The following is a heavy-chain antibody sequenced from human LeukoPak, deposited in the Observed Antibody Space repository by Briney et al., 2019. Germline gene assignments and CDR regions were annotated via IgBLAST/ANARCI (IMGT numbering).Heavy chain of an antibody. CDR1: GGSISSSRYY. CDR2: IYYSGST. CDR3: AREGRALADLPTSDY. Sequence: SETLSLTCTVSGGSISSSRYYWGWIRHPPGKGLEWIGCIYYSGSTYYNPSLKSRLTISVDTSKNQFSLKLSSVTAADTAVYYCAREGRALADLPTSDYWGQGTLVTVSS. J-gene: IGHJ4*02. V-gene: IGHV4-39*07. D-gene: IGHD6-25*01.